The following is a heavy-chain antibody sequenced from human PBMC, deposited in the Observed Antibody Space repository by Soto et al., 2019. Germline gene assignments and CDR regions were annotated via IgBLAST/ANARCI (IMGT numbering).Heavy chain of an antibody. CDR3: ARDPSIAVAVNYYFDY. CDR2: ISYDGSNK. CDR1: GFTLSSYA. V-gene: IGHV3-30-3*01. D-gene: IGHD6-19*01. Sequence: GGSLRLSSAASGFTLSSYAMHWVRQAPGKGLEWVAVISYDGSNKYYADSVKGRFTISRDNSKNTLYLQMNSLRAEDTAVYYCARDPSIAVAVNYYFDYWGQGTLVTVSS. J-gene: IGHJ4*02.